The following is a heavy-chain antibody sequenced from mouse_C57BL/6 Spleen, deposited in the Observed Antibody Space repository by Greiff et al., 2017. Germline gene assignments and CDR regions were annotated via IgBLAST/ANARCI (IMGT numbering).Heavy chain of an antibody. CDR2: IRNKANGYTT. D-gene: IGHD1-1*01. CDR3: ARRGNYYGSSYDY. J-gene: IGHJ2*01. CDR1: GFTFTDYY. Sequence: EVQLQESGGGLVQPGGSLSLSCAASGFTFTDYYMSWVRQPPGKALEWLGFIRNKANGYTTEYSASVKGRFTISRDNSQSILYLQMNALRAEDSATYYCARRGNYYGSSYDYWGQGTTLTVSS. V-gene: IGHV7-3*01.